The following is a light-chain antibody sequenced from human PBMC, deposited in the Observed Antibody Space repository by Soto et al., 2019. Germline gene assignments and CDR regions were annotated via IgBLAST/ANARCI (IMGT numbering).Light chain of an antibody. J-gene: IGKJ1*01. Sequence: EIVLTQSPGTLSLSPGERATLSCRASQSFSSNYLAWYQQKPGQAPRLLIYGASSSATGIPDRFSGSGSGTDFTLTISRLEPEDFAVYYCHQYANSSRTFGQGTKVEIK. CDR1: QSFSSNY. CDR2: GAS. V-gene: IGKV3-20*01. CDR3: HQYANSSRT.